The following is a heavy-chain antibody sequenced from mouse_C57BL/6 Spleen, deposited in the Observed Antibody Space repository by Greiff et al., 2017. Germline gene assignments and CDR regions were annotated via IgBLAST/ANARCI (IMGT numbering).Heavy chain of an antibody. CDR3: AIEDDGYSWFAY. D-gene: IGHD2-3*01. CDR1: GYTFTDYN. Sequence: VQLQQSGPELVKPGASVKMSCKASGYTFTDYNMHWVKQSHGKSLEWIGYINPNNGGTSYNQKFKGKATLTVNKSSSTAYMELRSLTSEDSAVYYCAIEDDGYSWFAYWGQGTLVTVAA. J-gene: IGHJ3*01. V-gene: IGHV1-22*01. CDR2: INPNNGGT.